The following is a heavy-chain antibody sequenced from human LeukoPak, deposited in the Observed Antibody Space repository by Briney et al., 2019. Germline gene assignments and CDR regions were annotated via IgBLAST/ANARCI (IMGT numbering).Heavy chain of an antibody. CDR3: ARDSSSTDY. J-gene: IGHJ4*02. V-gene: IGHV4-34*01. D-gene: IGHD6-6*01. CDR1: GGSFSGYY. Sequence: SETLSLTCAVYGGSFSGYYWSWIRQPPGKGLEWIGEINHSGSTNYNPSLKSRVTISVDTSKNQSSLKLSSVTAADTAVYYCARDSSSTDYWGQGTLVTVSS. CDR2: INHSGST.